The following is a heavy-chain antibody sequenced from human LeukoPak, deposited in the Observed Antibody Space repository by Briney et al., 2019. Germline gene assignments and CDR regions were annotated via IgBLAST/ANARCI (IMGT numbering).Heavy chain of an antibody. D-gene: IGHD3-9*01. CDR3: ASSYDIFSYFDY. Sequence: PSETLSLTCTVSGGSISSYYWSWIRQPPGKGLEWIGYIYYSGSTNYNPSLKSRVTISVDTSKNQFSLKLSSVTAADTAVYYCASSYDIFSYFDYWGQGTLVTVSS. V-gene: IGHV4-59*01. CDR2: IYYSGST. CDR1: GGSISSYY. J-gene: IGHJ4*02.